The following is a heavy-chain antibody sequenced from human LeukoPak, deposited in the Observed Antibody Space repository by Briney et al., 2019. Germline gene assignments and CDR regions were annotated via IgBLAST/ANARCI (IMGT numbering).Heavy chain of an antibody. CDR1: GFTFSSYA. CDR2: ISYDGSNK. D-gene: IGHD2-15*01. J-gene: IGHJ6*02. Sequence: GGSLRLSCAASGFTFSSYAMHWGRQAPGKGREWVAVISYDGSNKYYADSVKGRFTISRENSKNTLYLQMNSLRAEDTAVYYCARDDGPIVVVVAASGWNYGMDVWGQGTTVTVSS. V-gene: IGHV3-30-3*01. CDR3: ARDDGPIVVVVAASGWNYGMDV.